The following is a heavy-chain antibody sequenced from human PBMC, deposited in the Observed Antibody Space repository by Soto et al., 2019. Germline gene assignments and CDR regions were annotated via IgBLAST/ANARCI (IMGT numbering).Heavy chain of an antibody. J-gene: IGHJ4*02. CDR1: GFTFSSYG. CDR3: AKDSSAYCGGDCYSVFDY. D-gene: IGHD2-21*02. Sequence: QVQLVESGGGVVQPGRSLRLSCAASGFTFSSYGMHWVRQAPGKGLEWVAVISYDGSNKYYADSVKGRFTISRDNSKNTMYLQMNSLRAEDTAVYYCAKDSSAYCGGDCYSVFDYWGQGTLVTVS. V-gene: IGHV3-30*18. CDR2: ISYDGSNK.